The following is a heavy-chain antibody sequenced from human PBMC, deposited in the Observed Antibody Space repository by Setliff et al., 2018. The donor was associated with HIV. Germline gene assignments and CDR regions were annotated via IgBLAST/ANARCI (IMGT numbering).Heavy chain of an antibody. D-gene: IGHD1-26*01. J-gene: IGHJ4*02. V-gene: IGHV1-8*01. CDR3: ARGSFGGSYSSF. CDR2: MNPDSGLT. CDR1: GYTFTNYD. Sequence: CKASGYTFTNYDINWVRQVPGQGLEWMGRMNPDSGLTDYAPKLQGRVIMTRNTSITTAYMQVTRLRSDDTAVYYCARGSFGGSYSSFWGQGTLVTVSS.